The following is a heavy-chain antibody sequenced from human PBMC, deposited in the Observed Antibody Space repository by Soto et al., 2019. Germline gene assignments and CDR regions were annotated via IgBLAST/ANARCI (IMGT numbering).Heavy chain of an antibody. CDR2: ISDSADRI. J-gene: IGHJ4*02. CDR3: AILAHGKFDC. V-gene: IGHV3-23*01. D-gene: IGHD1-26*01. Sequence: EVQLLESGGGLVQPGGSLRLSCKASGFSFRSNSLGWLGQAPGKGLDWVSSISDSADRIYYADSVRGRFTCSRDNSNNMMYLQMNSLSGEDTAVYYCAILAHGKFDCWGQGALVTVSS. CDR1: GFSFRSNS.